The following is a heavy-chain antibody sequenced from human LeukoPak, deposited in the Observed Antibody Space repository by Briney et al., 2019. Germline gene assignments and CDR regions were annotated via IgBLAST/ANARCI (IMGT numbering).Heavy chain of an antibody. J-gene: IGHJ4*02. D-gene: IGHD3-16*02. V-gene: IGHV4-59*12. CDR3: ARGRYLPLYFDY. CDR2: IYYSGYT. Sequence: SETLSLTCTVSGGSISSYYWSWIRQPPGKGLEWIGYIYYSGYTNYNPSLKSRVTISVDTSKNQFSLKLSSVTAADTAVYYCARGRYLPLYFDYWGQGTLVTVSS. CDR1: GGSISSYY.